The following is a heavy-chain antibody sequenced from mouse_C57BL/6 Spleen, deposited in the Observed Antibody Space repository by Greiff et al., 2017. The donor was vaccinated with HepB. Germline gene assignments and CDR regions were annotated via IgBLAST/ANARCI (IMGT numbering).Heavy chain of an antibody. CDR1: GFTFSSYG. CDR3: ARPPYYYGSSYEGFAY. V-gene: IGHV5-6*01. D-gene: IGHD1-1*01. J-gene: IGHJ3*01. CDR2: ISSGGSYT. Sequence: EVQLVESGGDLVKPGGSLKLSCAASGFTFSSYGMSWVRQTPDKRLEWVATISSGGSYTYYPDSVKGRFTISRDNAKNTLYLQMSSLKSEDTAMYYCARPPYYYGSSYEGFAYWGQGTLVTVSA.